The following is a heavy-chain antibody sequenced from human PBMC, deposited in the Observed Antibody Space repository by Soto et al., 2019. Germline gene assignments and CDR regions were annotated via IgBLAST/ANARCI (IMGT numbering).Heavy chain of an antibody. J-gene: IGHJ4*02. V-gene: IGHV3-23*04. D-gene: IGHD3-22*01. CDR3: AKLQGTMIVVVIHPFDY. CDR2: ISGSGGST. Sequence: EVQLVESGGGLVQPGGSLRLSCAASGFTFSSYAMSWVRQAPGKGLEWVSAISGSGGSTYYADSVKGRFTISRDNSKNTLYLQMNSLRAEDTAVYYCAKLQGTMIVVVIHPFDYWGQGTLVTVSS. CDR1: GFTFSSYA.